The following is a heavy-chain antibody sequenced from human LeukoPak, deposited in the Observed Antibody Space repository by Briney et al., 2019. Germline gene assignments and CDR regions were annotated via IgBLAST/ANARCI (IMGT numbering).Heavy chain of an antibody. J-gene: IGHJ4*02. V-gene: IGHV1-2*02. CDR1: GYTFTGYY. CDR3: AREIGGYSDY. CDR2: INANSGDT. D-gene: IGHD3-22*01. Sequence: EASVKVSCKASGYTFTGYYMHWVRQAPGQGLEWMGWINANSGDTKYAQKFQGRVTMTRDTSISTAYMELSRLRSDDTAMYYCAREIGGYSDYWGQGTLVTVSS.